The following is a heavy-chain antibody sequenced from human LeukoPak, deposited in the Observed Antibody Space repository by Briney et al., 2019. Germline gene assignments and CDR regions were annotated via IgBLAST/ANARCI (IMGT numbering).Heavy chain of an antibody. J-gene: IGHJ5*02. V-gene: IGHV1-69*13. CDR2: IIPIFGTA. Sequence: ASVTVSCTASGGTFSSYAISWVRQAPGQGLEWMGGIIPIFGTANYAQKFQGRVTITADESTSTAYMELSSLRSEDSAVYYCALTYPGNWFDPWGQGTLVTVSS. CDR1: GGTFSSYA. D-gene: IGHD3-16*01. CDR3: ALTYPGNWFDP.